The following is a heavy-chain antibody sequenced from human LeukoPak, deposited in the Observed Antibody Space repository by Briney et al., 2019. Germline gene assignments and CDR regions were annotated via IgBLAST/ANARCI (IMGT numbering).Heavy chain of an antibody. D-gene: IGHD2-21*02. CDR2: ISSSSSYI. CDR1: GFTFSSYS. CDR3: ARDPTTLSGGDPTQ. V-gene: IGHV3-21*01. Sequence: PGGSLRLSCAASGFTFSSYSMNWVRQAPGKGLEWVSSISSSSSYIYYADSVKGRFTISRDNAKNSLYLQMNSLRAEDTAVYYCARDPTTLSGGDPTQGGQGTVVTVSS. J-gene: IGHJ3*01.